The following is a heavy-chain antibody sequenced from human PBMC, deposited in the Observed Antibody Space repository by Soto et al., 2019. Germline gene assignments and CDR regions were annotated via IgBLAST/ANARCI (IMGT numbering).Heavy chain of an antibody. Sequence: PSETLSLTCTVSGGSISSYYWSWIRQPPGKGLEWIGYIYYSGSTNYNPSLKSRVTISVDTSKNQFSLKLSSVAAADTAVYYCARGNYEFWSCYSYGMDVWGQGTTVTVSS. CDR1: GGSISSYY. V-gene: IGHV4-59*01. CDR3: ARGNYEFWSCYSYGMDV. CDR2: IYYSGST. D-gene: IGHD3-3*01. J-gene: IGHJ6*02.